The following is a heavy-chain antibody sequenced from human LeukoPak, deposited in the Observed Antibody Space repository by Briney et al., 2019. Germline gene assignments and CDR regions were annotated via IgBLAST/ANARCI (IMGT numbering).Heavy chain of an antibody. Sequence: ASVKVSCKASGYTFTSYYMHWVRQAPGQGLEWMGIINPRGGSTSYAQKFQGRVTMTRDMSTSTVYMELSSLRSEDTAVYYCARAIVVVPAAIYYFDYWGQGTLVTVSS. CDR3: ARAIVVVPAAIYYFDY. J-gene: IGHJ4*02. CDR2: INPRGGST. V-gene: IGHV1-46*01. D-gene: IGHD2-2*02. CDR1: GYTFTSYY.